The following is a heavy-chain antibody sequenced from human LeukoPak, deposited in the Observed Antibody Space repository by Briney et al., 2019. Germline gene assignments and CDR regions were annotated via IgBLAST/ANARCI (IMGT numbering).Heavy chain of an antibody. CDR2: IRYDGSNK. CDR3: AKDLVGYSYGFNY. V-gene: IGHV3-30*02. D-gene: IGHD5-18*01. CDR1: GFVFSSYW. J-gene: IGHJ4*02. Sequence: GGSLRLSCAASGFVFSSYWMSWVRQAPGKGLEWVAFIRYDGSNKYYADSVKGRFTISRDNSKNTLYLQMNSLRAEDTAVYYCAKDLVGYSYGFNYWGQGTLVTVSS.